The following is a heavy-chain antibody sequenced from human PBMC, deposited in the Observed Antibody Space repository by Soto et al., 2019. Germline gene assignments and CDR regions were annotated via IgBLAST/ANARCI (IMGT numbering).Heavy chain of an antibody. J-gene: IGHJ6*02. CDR1: GDSFSSNSAA. Sequence: PSQTLSLTCAISGDSFSSNSAAWNWIRQSPSRGLEWLGRTYYRSKWYNDYAVSVKSRITINPDTSKNQFSLQLNSVTPEDTAVYYCARERETGYSSSWVYYYYYGMDVWGQGTTVTVSS. V-gene: IGHV6-1*01. CDR3: ARERETGYSSSWVYYYYYGMDV. CDR2: TYYRSKWYN. D-gene: IGHD6-13*01.